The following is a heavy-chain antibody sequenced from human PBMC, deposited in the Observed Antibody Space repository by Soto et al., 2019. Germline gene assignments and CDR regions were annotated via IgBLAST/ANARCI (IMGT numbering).Heavy chain of an antibody. CDR2: ISGSGGST. V-gene: IGHV3-23*01. J-gene: IGHJ4*02. D-gene: IGHD6-19*01. CDR1: GFTFSSYA. Sequence: GESLKISCAASGFTFSSYAMSWVRQAPGKGLQWVSAISGSGGSTYYADSVKGRFSISRDNSKNTLHLQMNSLRAEDTAVYYCAVPTGIEVTGPDYWGQGTLVTVSS. CDR3: AVPTGIEVTGPDY.